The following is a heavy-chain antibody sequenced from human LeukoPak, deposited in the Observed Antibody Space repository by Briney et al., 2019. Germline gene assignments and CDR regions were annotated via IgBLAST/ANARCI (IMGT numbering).Heavy chain of an antibody. CDR2: IYTSGST. CDR1: GGSISSYY. D-gene: IGHD3-9*01. Sequence: SETLSLTCTVSGGSISSYYWSWVRQPAGKGLEWIGRIYTSGSTNYNPSLKSRVTMSVDTSKNQFSLKLSSVSAADTAVYYCERDAQYYDILTGYPKLHDAFGIWGQGTMVTVSS. J-gene: IGHJ3*02. V-gene: IGHV4-4*07. CDR3: ERDAQYYDILTGYPKLHDAFGI.